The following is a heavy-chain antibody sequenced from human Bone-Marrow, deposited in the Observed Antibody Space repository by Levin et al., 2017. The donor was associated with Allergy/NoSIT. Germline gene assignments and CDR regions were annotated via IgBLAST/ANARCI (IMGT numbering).Heavy chain of an antibody. CDR2: ISWNSGTR. J-gene: IGHJ3*01. Sequence: GGSLRLSCAASGFTFDDYAMHWVRQVPGKGLEWVSGISWNSGTRDYADSVKGRFTISRDNAKNSLYLQMNSLRAEDTAFYYCAKAKRFNWHYDAFDSWGQGTMVTVSS. CDR1: GFTFDDYA. V-gene: IGHV3-9*01. CDR3: AKAKRFNWHYDAFDS. D-gene: IGHD1-7*01.